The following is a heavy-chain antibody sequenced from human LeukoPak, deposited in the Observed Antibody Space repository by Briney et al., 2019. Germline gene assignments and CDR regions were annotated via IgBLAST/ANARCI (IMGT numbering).Heavy chain of an antibody. J-gene: IGHJ3*02. V-gene: IGHV4-4*07. CDR1: GGSISTYY. Sequence: PSETLSLTCTVSGGSISTYYWSWIRQPAGKGLEWIGRIYTSGSTNYNPSLKSRVTMSVDTSKNQFSLKLSSVTAADTAIYYCARGSMVQGVRVDAFDIWGQGTIVTVSS. CDR2: IYTSGST. CDR3: ARGSMVQGVRVDAFDI. D-gene: IGHD3-10*01.